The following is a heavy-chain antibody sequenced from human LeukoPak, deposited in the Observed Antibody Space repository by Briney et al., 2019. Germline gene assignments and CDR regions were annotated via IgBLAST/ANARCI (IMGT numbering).Heavy chain of an antibody. CDR3: AKVLDRYYYDSSLDY. Sequence: GGSLRLSCAASGFTFSSYAMSWVRQAPGKRLEWVSAISGSDAGTYHADSVKGRFTISRDNSRNTLYLQMNSLRAEDTALYYCAKVLDRYYYDSSLDYWGQGTLVTVSS. V-gene: IGHV3-23*01. CDR1: GFTFSSYA. J-gene: IGHJ4*02. D-gene: IGHD3-22*01. CDR2: ISGSDAGT.